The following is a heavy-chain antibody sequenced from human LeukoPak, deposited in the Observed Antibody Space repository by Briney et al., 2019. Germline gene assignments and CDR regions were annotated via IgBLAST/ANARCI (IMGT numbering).Heavy chain of an antibody. CDR2: IYSGGST. CDR1: GFTVSSNY. D-gene: IGHD2-21*01. Sequence: GGSLRLSCAASGFTVSSNYMSWVRQAPGKGLEWVSVIYSGGSTYYADSVKGRFTISRDNSKNTLYLQMNSLRAEDTAVYYCAKDLWIPGGMDVWGQGTTVTVSS. CDR3: AKDLWIPGGMDV. J-gene: IGHJ6*02. V-gene: IGHV3-53*01.